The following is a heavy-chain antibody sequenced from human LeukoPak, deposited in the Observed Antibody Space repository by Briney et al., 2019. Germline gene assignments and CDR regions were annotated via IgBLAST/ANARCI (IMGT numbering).Heavy chain of an antibody. V-gene: IGHV3-30-3*01. Sequence: GGALRLSCAASGFTFSSYAMHWGRQAPGKGVEWVAVISYDGSKKYYADSVKGGFTISRDNSQNTLYLQMNSLTAEDTAVYYCARESLLDYYGSGSYEPYYYYYGMDVWGQGTTVTVSS. J-gene: IGHJ6*02. D-gene: IGHD3-10*01. CDR2: ISYDGSKK. CDR1: GFTFSSYA. CDR3: ARESLLDYYGSGSYEPYYYYYGMDV.